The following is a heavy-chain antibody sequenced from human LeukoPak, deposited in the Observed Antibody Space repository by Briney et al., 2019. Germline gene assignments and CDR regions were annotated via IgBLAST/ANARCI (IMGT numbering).Heavy chain of an antibody. CDR3: ARVWNYDFWSGSHGAFDI. Sequence: PGGSLRLSCAASGFTFSSYSMNWVRQAPGKGLEWVSYISSSSSTIYYADSMKGRFTISRDNAKNSLYLQMNSLRAEDTAVYYCARVWNYDFWSGSHGAFDIWGQGTMVTVSS. V-gene: IGHV3-48*01. CDR2: ISSSSSTI. D-gene: IGHD3-3*01. J-gene: IGHJ3*02. CDR1: GFTFSSYS.